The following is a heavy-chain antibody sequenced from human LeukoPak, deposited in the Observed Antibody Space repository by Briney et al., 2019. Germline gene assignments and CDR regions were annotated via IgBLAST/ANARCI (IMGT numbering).Heavy chain of an antibody. V-gene: IGHV4-39*01. Sequence: PSETLSPTCTVSGGSISSSSYYWGWIRQPPGKGLEWIGSIYYSGSTYYNPSLKSRVTISVDTSKNQFSLKLSSVTAADTAVYYCARSYYDYVWGSPTCFDYWGQGTLVTVSS. J-gene: IGHJ4*02. CDR3: ARSYYDYVWGSPTCFDY. D-gene: IGHD3-16*01. CDR2: IYYSGST. CDR1: GGSISSSSYY.